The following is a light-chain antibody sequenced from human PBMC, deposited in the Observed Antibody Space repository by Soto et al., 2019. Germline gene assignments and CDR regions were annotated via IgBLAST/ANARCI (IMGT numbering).Light chain of an antibody. V-gene: IGKV3-20*01. J-gene: IGKJ2*01. CDR3: QQANSFPLT. CDR2: GAS. Sequence: EIVLTQSPGTLSLSPGERATLSCRASQSVTSTYLAWYQQKPGQPPRLLIYGASNRATGIPDRFSGSGSGTDFTLTISRLEPEDFTTYYCQQANSFPLTFGQGTKLEIK. CDR1: QSVTSTY.